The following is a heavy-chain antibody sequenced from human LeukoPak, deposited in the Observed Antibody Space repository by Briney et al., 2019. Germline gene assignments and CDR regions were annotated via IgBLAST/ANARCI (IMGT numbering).Heavy chain of an antibody. J-gene: IGHJ6*02. Sequence: GASVKVSCKASGYTFTSYDINWVRQATGQGLEWMGWMNPNSGNTGYAQKFQGRVTMTRNTSISTAYMELSSLRSEDTAVYYCAGGVFATRDIYYYYYGMDVWGQGTTVTVSS. CDR1: GYTFTSYD. V-gene: IGHV1-8*01. CDR2: MNPNSGNT. CDR3: AGGVFATRDIYYYYYGMDV. D-gene: IGHD2-15*01.